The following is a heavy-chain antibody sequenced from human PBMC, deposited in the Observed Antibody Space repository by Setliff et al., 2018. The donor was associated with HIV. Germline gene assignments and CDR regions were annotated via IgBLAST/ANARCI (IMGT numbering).Heavy chain of an antibody. CDR3: VRDDYGYNGKGFDY. CDR1: GGSISSYF. J-gene: IGHJ4*02. D-gene: IGHD4-17*01. Sequence: SETLSLTCTVSGGSISSYFWTWIRQSPEKGLEWIGYIYHYGSPNYNPPLKSRVTISIDTSNNQISLRLSSVTAADTAMYYCVRDDYGYNGKGFDYWGPGTLVTVSS. CDR2: IYHYGSP. V-gene: IGHV4-4*08.